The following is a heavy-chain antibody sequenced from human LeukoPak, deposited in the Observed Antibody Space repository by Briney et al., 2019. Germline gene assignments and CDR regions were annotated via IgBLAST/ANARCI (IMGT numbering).Heavy chain of an antibody. CDR2: IDPSDSYT. J-gene: IGHJ4*02. D-gene: IGHD3-22*01. CDR1: GDSFTSYW. CDR3: ARRDAQAIAIDY. V-gene: IGHV5-10-1*01. Sequence: GESLKISCKGSGDSFTSYWIGWVRQMPGKGLEWMGRIDPSDSYTNYSPSFQGHVTISADKSISTAYLQWSSLKASDTAMYYCARRDAQAIAIDYWGQGTLVTVSS.